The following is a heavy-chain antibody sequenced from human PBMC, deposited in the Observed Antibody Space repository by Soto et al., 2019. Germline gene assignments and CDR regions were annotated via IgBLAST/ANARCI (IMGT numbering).Heavy chain of an antibody. D-gene: IGHD3-10*01. Sequence: PGGSLRLSCAASGFTFSTYSMNWVRQAPGKGLEWVSYISYSSITIFYADSVKGRFTISRDNAKNSLSLQMNSLRAEGTAVYYCAKGHDRKLLWFGEPCLDYWGQGTLVTVSS. CDR2: ISYSSITI. V-gene: IGHV3-48*01. CDR1: GFTFSTYS. J-gene: IGHJ4*02. CDR3: AKGHDRKLLWFGEPCLDY.